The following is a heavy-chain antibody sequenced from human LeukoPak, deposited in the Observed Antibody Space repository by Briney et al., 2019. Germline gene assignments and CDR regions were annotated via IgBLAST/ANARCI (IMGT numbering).Heavy chain of an antibody. D-gene: IGHD2/OR15-2a*01. Sequence: TSETLSLTCTVSGGSISSGSYYWSWIRQPAGKGLEWIGRIYTSGSTNYNPSLKSRVTISVDTSKNQFSLKLSSVTAADTAVYYCARILARQFTSFSDSSPYTYYYMDVWGKGTTVTVSS. V-gene: IGHV4-61*02. CDR1: GGSISSGSYY. CDR3: ARILARQFTSFSDSSPYTYYYMDV. CDR2: IYTSGST. J-gene: IGHJ6*03.